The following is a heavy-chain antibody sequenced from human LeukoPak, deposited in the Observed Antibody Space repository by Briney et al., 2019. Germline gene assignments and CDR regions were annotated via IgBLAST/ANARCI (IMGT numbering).Heavy chain of an antibody. D-gene: IGHD2-15*01. CDR3: AKDRHGYCSGGSCYGFDY. Sequence: GGSLRLSCAASGFTFSSYGMHWVRQAPGKGLEWAAVISYDGSNKYYADSVKGRFTISRDNSKKTLYLQMNSLRAEDTAVYYCAKDRHGYCSGGSCYGFDYWGQGTLVTVSS. CDR1: GFTFSSYG. J-gene: IGHJ4*02. CDR2: ISYDGSNK. V-gene: IGHV3-30*18.